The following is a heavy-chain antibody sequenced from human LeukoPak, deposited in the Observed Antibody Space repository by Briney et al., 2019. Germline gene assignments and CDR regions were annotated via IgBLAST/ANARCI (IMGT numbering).Heavy chain of an antibody. CDR2: IYYSGST. V-gene: IGHV4-59*08. Sequence: PSETLSLTCTVSGDSISGNYRTWIRQPPGKGLEWIGYIYYSGSTKYNASLKSRVTISVDTSKNQFSLKLSSVTAADTAVYYWARLGDGDNLRYFDYWGQGTLVTVSS. CDR1: GDSISGNY. CDR3: ARLGDGDNLRYFDY. D-gene: IGHD5-24*01. J-gene: IGHJ4*02.